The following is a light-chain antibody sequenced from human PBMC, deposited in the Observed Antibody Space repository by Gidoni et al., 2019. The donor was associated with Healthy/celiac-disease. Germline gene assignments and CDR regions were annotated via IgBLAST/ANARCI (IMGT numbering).Light chain of an antibody. CDR1: QGIRTD. J-gene: IGKJ1*01. Sequence: DIQMPQSPSSLSASVGDRVTITCRASQGIRTDLGWYQQKPGKAPKRLIYAASSLQSGVPSRFSGSGSGTEFTLTISSLQPEDFATYYCLQHNSYPRTFXXXTKVEIK. CDR3: LQHNSYPRT. V-gene: IGKV1-17*01. CDR2: AAS.